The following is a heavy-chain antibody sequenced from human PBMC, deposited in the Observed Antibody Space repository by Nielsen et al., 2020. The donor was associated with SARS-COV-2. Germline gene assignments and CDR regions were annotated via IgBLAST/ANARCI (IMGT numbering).Heavy chain of an antibody. Sequence: SLKISCAASGFTFDDYAMHWVRQAPGKGLEWVSGISWNSGSIGYADSVKGRFTISRDNAKNSLYLQMNSLRAEDTALYYCARAPGPGYSSGWLDKWGQGTLVTVSS. CDR1: GFTFDDYA. V-gene: IGHV3-9*01. D-gene: IGHD6-19*01. CDR2: ISWNSGSI. J-gene: IGHJ4*02. CDR3: ARAPGPGYSSGWLDK.